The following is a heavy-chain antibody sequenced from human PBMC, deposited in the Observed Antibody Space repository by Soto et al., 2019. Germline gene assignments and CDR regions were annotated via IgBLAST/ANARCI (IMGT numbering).Heavy chain of an antibody. J-gene: IGHJ4*02. Sequence: ASVKVSCKASGGTFSSYAISWVRRAPGQGLEWMGGIIPIFGTANYAQKFQGRVTITADESTSTAYMELSSLRSEDTAVYYCASLLNCSGGSCYSGYFDYWGQGTLVTVSS. CDR2: IIPIFGTA. CDR1: GGTFSSYA. D-gene: IGHD2-15*01. CDR3: ASLLNCSGGSCYSGYFDY. V-gene: IGHV1-69*13.